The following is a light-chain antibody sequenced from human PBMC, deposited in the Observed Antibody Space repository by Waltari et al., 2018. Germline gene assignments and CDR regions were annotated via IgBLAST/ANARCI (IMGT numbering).Light chain of an antibody. V-gene: IGLV1-44*01. J-gene: IGLJ2*01. CDR1: SSNIGRNT. CDR3: ATWDESLKGVV. CDR2: KSK. Sequence: QSVLTQPPSASGTPGQRVTIRCSGSSSNIGRNTVNWYQHLPGAAPKLGMYKSKHRPSGVRDRFSGSTSGTSASLAISGLQSADEADYYCATWDESLKGVVFGGGTKVTVL.